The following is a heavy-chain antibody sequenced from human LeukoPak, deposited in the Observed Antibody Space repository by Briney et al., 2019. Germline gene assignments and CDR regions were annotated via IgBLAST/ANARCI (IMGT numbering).Heavy chain of an antibody. D-gene: IGHD5-12*01. V-gene: IGHV4-39*01. J-gene: IGHJ6*03. Sequence: SETLSLTCAVSGGSISSSSHYWGWIRQAPGKRLECIGTIYYSGSSYYNPSLKSRVTMSVDTSKNQFSLRLSSVAAADTAVYYCARLPAITTYYYYYMDVWGQGTRFTVSS. CDR2: IYYSGSS. CDR3: ARLPAITTYYYYYMDV. CDR1: GGSISSSSHY.